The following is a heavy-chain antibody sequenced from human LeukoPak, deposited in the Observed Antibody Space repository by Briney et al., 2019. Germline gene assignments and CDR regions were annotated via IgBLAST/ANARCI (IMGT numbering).Heavy chain of an antibody. Sequence: SQTLSLTCAVSGGSISSGGYSWSWIRQPPGKGLEWIGYIYHSGSTNYSPSLKRRVTISVDTSKNQFSLKLSSVTAADTAVYYCARGGHGYCSGGSCYSGGVGYYFDYWGQGTLVTVSS. J-gene: IGHJ4*02. V-gene: IGHV4-30-2*01. CDR3: ARGGHGYCSGGSCYSGGVGYYFDY. CDR2: IYHSGST. CDR1: GGSISSGGYS. D-gene: IGHD2-15*01.